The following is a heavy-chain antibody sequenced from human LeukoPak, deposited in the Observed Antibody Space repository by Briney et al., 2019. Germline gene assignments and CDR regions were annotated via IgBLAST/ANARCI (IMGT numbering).Heavy chain of an antibody. CDR3: ARGNNPYYFDY. V-gene: IGHV4-30-4*08. CDR1: GDSLTTGDYY. Sequence: KPSETLSLTCTVSGDSLTTGDYYWRWIRQPPGKGLEWFGYIYYSGNSFYNPSVKSRVTMSVDTSKNHVSLNLSSVTAADTAVYYCARGNNPYYFDYWGQGTLVTVSS. J-gene: IGHJ4*02. D-gene: IGHD2/OR15-2a*01. CDR2: IYYSGNS.